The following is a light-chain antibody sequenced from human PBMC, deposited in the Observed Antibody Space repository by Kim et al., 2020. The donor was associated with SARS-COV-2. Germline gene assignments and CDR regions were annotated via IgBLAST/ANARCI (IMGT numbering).Light chain of an antibody. CDR1: SNDVGLYND. CDR3: SSYTSSSTLV. V-gene: IGLV2-14*03. Sequence: GQSITLSCTGTSNDVGLYNDVSWYQQHPGKAPKLIIFDVSNRPSGASDHFSGSKSGNTASLTISGLQAEDEADYYCSSYTSSSTLVFGTGTKVTVL. J-gene: IGLJ1*01. CDR2: DVS.